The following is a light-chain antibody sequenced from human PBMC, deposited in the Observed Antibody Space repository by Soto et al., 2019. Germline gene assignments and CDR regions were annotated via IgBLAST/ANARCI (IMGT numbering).Light chain of an antibody. CDR1: QSVSSSY. Sequence: IALTVAPSTPSFSPREKATLSCKASQSVSSSYLAWYQQKPGQAPRLLIYGASSRATGIPDRFSGSGSGTDFTLTISRLEPEDFAVYYSQKYGSPWTFGQGTKVDIK. CDR2: GAS. J-gene: IGKJ1*01. CDR3: QKYGSPWT. V-gene: IGKV3-20*01.